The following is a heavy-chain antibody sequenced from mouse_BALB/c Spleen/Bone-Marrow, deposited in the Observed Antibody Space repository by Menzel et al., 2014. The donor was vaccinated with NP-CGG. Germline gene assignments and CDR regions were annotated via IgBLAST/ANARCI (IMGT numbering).Heavy chain of an antibody. Sequence: EVQLVESGPEPEKPGASVKISCKASGYSFTGYNMNWVKQSNGKSLEWIGNIDPYYGGTSYNQKFKGKATLTVDKSSSTAYMHLKSLTSEDSAVYYCARDGYYEGFYAMNYWGQGTSVTVSS. CDR3: ARDGYYEGFYAMNY. J-gene: IGHJ4*01. V-gene: IGHV1S135*01. D-gene: IGHD2-3*01. CDR2: IDPYYGGT. CDR1: GYSFTGYN.